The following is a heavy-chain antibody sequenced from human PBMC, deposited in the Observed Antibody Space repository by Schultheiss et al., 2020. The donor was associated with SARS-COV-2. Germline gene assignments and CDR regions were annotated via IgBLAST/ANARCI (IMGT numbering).Heavy chain of an antibody. CDR3: ARIGIQLWPMDY. Sequence: ASVKVSCKASGYTFTSYGINWVRQATGQGLEWMGWMNPNSGGTIYAQKFQGRVTMTEDTSTDTAYMELSSLRSEDTAVYYCARIGIQLWPMDYWGQGTLVTVSS. V-gene: IGHV1-8*02. CDR1: GYTFTSYG. D-gene: IGHD5-18*01. J-gene: IGHJ4*02. CDR2: MNPNSGGT.